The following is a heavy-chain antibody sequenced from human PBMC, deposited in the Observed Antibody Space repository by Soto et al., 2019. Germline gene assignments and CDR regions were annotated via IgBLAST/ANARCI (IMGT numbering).Heavy chain of an antibody. CDR2: ISAYNGNT. CDR3: ARNPYCSSTSCQFDP. Sequence: ASVKVSCKASGCTFTSYGISWVRQAPGQGLEWMGWISAYNGNTNYAQKLQGRVTMTTDTSTSTAYMELRSLRSDDTAVYYCARNPYCSSTSCQFDPWGQGTLVTVSS. J-gene: IGHJ5*02. CDR1: GCTFTSYG. V-gene: IGHV1-18*04. D-gene: IGHD2-2*01.